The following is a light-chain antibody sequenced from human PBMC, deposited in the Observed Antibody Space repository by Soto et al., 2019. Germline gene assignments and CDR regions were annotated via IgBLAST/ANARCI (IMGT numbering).Light chain of an antibody. CDR2: DTS. J-gene: IGKJ4*01. V-gene: IGKV3-15*01. CDR3: QHYVTWLLT. CDR1: QGIGDT. Sequence: QTPNTLYVVAEEGATDSCRASQGIGDTLAWYQQKPGQTPRLLIYDTSIRATGVPARFSGSRSGAEFTLTFSRLQSEDFAVYCCQHYVTWLLTFGGGTKLDIK.